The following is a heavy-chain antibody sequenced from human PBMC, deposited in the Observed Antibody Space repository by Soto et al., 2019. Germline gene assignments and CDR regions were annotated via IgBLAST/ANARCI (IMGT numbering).Heavy chain of an antibody. CDR2: INAGNGNT. D-gene: IGHD4-4*01. CDR3: AREKVNSRLQVAYYYYYGMDV. V-gene: IGHV1-3*01. Sequence: GASVKVSCKASGYTFTSYAMHWVRQAPGQRLEWMGWINAGNGNTKYSQKFQGRVTITRDTSASTAYMELSSLRSEDTAVYYCAREKVNSRLQVAYYYYYGMDVWGQGTTVTVSS. J-gene: IGHJ6*02. CDR1: GYTFTSYA.